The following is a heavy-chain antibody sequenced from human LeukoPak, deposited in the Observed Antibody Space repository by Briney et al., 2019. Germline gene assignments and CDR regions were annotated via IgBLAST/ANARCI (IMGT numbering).Heavy chain of an antibody. CDR3: ARGRGYVWGSYRLAP. Sequence: PSETLSLTCAVYGGSFSGYYWSWIRQPPGKGLEWIGEINHSGSTNYNPSLKSRVTISVDTSKNQFSLKLSSVTAADTAVYYCARGRGYVWGSYRLAPWGQGTLVTVPS. V-gene: IGHV4-34*01. CDR1: GGSFSGYY. CDR2: INHSGST. D-gene: IGHD3-16*02. J-gene: IGHJ5*02.